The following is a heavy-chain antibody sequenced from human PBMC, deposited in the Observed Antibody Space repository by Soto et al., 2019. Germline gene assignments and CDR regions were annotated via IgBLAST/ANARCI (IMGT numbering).Heavy chain of an antibody. J-gene: IGHJ6*03. D-gene: IGHD2-2*03. CDR2: ISAYNGNT. V-gene: IGHV1-18*01. CDR1: GYTFTSYG. CDR3: ARGGYCSSTSCRRGPFNYYYYYYMDV. Sequence: QVQLVQSGAEVKKPGASVKVSCKASGYTFTSYGISWVRQAPGQGLEWMGWISAYNGNTNYAQKLQGRVTMTTDTSTSTAYMELTSLRSDDTAVYYCARGGYCSSTSCRRGPFNYYYYYYMDVWGKGTTVTVSS.